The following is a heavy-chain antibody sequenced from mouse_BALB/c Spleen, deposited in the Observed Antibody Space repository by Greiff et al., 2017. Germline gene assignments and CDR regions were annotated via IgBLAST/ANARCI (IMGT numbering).Heavy chain of an antibody. Sequence: QVQLQQSGPELVKPGASVKISCKASGYAFSSSWMNWVKQRPGQGLEWIGRIYPGDGDTNYNGKFKGKATLTADKSSSTAYMQLSSLTSVDSAVYFCARGGLDYWGQGTTLTVSS. CDR2: IYPGDGDT. J-gene: IGHJ2*01. V-gene: IGHV1-82*01. CDR1: GYAFSSSW. CDR3: ARGGLDY.